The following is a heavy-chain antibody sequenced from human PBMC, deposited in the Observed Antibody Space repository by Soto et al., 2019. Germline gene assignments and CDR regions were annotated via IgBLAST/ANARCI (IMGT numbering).Heavy chain of an antibody. CDR2: ISSSGSTI. Sequence: QVQLVESRGGLVKPGGSLRLSCAASGFTFSDYYMSWIRQAPGKGLEWVSYISSSGSTIYYADSVKGRFTISRDNAKNSLYLQMNSLRAEDTAVYYCASGLREDSSWYEYWFDPWGQGTLVTVSS. J-gene: IGHJ5*02. D-gene: IGHD6-13*01. CDR1: GFTFSDYY. V-gene: IGHV3-11*01. CDR3: ASGLREDSSWYEYWFDP.